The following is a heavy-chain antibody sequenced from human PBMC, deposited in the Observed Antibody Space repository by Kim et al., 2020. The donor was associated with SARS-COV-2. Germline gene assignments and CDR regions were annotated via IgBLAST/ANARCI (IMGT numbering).Heavy chain of an antibody. Sequence: GGSLRLSCAASGFTFSSYTMSWVRQAPGKGLEWVSSITSSSSYVYYADSMKGRFTVSRDNAKNSLYLQMNSLRAEDTAVYYCARDHGYCSDDNCYYYGMDVWGQGTTVTVSS. J-gene: IGHJ6*02. CDR1: GFTFSSYT. D-gene: IGHD2-15*01. CDR2: ITSSSSYV. CDR3: ARDHGYCSDDNCYYYGMDV. V-gene: IGHV3-21*01.